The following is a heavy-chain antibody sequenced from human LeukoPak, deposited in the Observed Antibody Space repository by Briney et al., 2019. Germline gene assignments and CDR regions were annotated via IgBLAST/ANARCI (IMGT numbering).Heavy chain of an antibody. CDR2: IYSGGST. CDR3: ARGGGSEGPFDY. J-gene: IGHJ4*02. CDR1: GFTVSSNY. Sequence: GGSLRLSCAASGFTVSSNYMTWVRQAPGKGLKWVSHIYSGGSTFYADSVKGRFTISRDNSRNTLYLQMNSLRAEDTAVYYCARGGGSEGPFDYWGQGTLVTVSS. D-gene: IGHD2-15*01. V-gene: IGHV3-53*05.